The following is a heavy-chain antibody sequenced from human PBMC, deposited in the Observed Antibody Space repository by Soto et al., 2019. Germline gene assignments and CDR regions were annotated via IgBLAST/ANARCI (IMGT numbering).Heavy chain of an antibody. CDR1: SGSISSSNW. Sequence: QVQLQESGPGLVKPSGTLSLTCAVSSGSISSSNWWSWVRQPPGKGLEWIGEIYHSGSTNYNPSLKSRVTISVDKSKNQFSLKLSSVTAADTAVYYCARWGSGYSIWGDLGFDYWGQGTLVTVSS. CDR3: ARWGSGYSIWGDLGFDY. J-gene: IGHJ4*02. D-gene: IGHD3-16*01. CDR2: IYHSGST. V-gene: IGHV4-4*02.